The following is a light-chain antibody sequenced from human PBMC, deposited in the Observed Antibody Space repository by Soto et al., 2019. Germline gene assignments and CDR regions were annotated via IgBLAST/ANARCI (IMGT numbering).Light chain of an antibody. CDR2: GAS. CDR1: QSVSSSH. J-gene: IGKJ3*01. V-gene: IGKV3-20*01. Sequence: EIVLTQSPGTLSLSPGERATLSCRASQSVSSSHLAWYQQKPGQAPRLLIYGASSRATGIPDRFSGSGSGTAFTLTISRLEPEDFAVYYCQQYGSSTGFTFGPGTKVDIK. CDR3: QQYGSSTGFT.